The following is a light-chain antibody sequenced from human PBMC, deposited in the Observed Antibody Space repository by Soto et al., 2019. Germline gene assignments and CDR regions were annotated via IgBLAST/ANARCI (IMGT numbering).Light chain of an antibody. V-gene: IGKV4-1*01. CDR1: QSVLYSSSNKNY. CDR2: WAS. J-gene: IGKJ1*01. CDR3: QQYCSSPWT. Sequence: DIVMTQSPDSLAVSLGERATINCRPSQSVLYSSSNKNYLAWYQQKPGQPPKLLIYWASTRESGVPDRFSGSGSGTDSALTISSLQAEDVAVYYCQQYCSSPWTFGQGTEVEIK.